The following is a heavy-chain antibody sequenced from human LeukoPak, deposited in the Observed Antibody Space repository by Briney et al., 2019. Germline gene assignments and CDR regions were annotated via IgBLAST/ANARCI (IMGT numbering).Heavy chain of an antibody. CDR2: ISSTGSTI. D-gene: IGHD3-22*01. V-gene: IGHV3-48*03. CDR1: GFTFRTYE. J-gene: IGHJ3*02. CDR3: ARGGNIGYNYNAFDI. Sequence: GGSLRLSCAASGFTFRTYEMNWVRKAPGKGLEWISYISSTGSTIYEDSVKGRFTISRDNTENSLFLQMNSLRAEDTAVYYCARGGNIGYNYNAFDIWGQGTMVTVSS.